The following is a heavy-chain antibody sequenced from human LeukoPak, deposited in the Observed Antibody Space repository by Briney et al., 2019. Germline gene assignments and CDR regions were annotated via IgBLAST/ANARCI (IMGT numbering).Heavy chain of an antibody. V-gene: IGHV4-31*03. CDR2: IYYSGST. D-gene: IGHD6-13*01. CDR3: VRVRSSSCPVV. Sequence: PSETLSLTCTVSGGSISSGGYYWSWIRQHPGKGLEWIGYIYYSGSTYYNPSLKSRVTISVDTSKNQFSLKLSSVTAADTAVYYCVRVRSSSCPVVWGQGTLVTVSS. J-gene: IGHJ4*02. CDR1: GGSISSGGYY.